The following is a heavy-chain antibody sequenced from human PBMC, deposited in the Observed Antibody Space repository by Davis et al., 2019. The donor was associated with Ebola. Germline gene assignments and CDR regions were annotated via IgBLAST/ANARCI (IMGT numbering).Heavy chain of an antibody. V-gene: IGHV3-49*03. D-gene: IGHD2-2*01. CDR1: GFTFGDYA. CDR3: TRASTLFDIVVVPAANYYFDY. Sequence: GESLKTSCTAPGFTFGDYAMSWFRQAPGKGLEWVGFIRSQAYGGTTEYAASVTGRFTISRDDSKSIAYLQMNSLKTEDTAVYYCTRASTLFDIVVVPAANYYFDYWGQGTLVTVSS. J-gene: IGHJ4*02. CDR2: IRSQAYGGTT.